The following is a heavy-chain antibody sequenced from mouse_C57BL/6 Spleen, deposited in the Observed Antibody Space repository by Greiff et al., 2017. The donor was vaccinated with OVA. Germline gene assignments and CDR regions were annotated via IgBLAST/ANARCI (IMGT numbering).Heavy chain of an antibody. V-gene: IGHV1-64*01. Sequence: QVQLQQPGAELVKPGASVKLSCKASGYTFTSYWMHWVKQRPGQGLEWIGMIHPNSGSTNYNETFKSKATLTVDKSSSTAYMQLSSLTSEDSAVYYCARKELGPIDYWGQGTTLTVSS. D-gene: IGHD4-1*01. CDR2: IHPNSGST. CDR1: GYTFTSYW. CDR3: ARKELGPIDY. J-gene: IGHJ2*01.